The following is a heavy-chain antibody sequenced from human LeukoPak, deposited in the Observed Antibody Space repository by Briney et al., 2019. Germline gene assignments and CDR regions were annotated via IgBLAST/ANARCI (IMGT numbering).Heavy chain of an antibody. D-gene: IGHD6-13*01. V-gene: IGHV4-39*01. CDR1: GGSISSSNYY. Sequence: SETLSLTCTVSGGSISSSNYYWGWIRQPPGKGLEWIGSIYYSGSTYYNPSLKSRVTISVDTSKNQFSLKLSSVTAADTAVYYCARGASGSSSLIDYWGQGTLVTVSS. J-gene: IGHJ4*02. CDR3: ARGASGSSSLIDY. CDR2: IYYSGST.